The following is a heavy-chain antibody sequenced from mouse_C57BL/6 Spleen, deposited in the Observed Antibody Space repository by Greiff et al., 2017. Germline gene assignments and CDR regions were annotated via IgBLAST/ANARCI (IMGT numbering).Heavy chain of an antibody. V-gene: IGHV1-80*01. J-gene: IGHJ1*03. CDR3: AREGYFDV. CDR2: LYPGDGDT. Sequence: VQRVESGAELVKPGASVKISCKASGYAFSSYWMNWVKQRPGKGLEWTGQLYPGDGDTNYNGKFKGKATLTADKSSSTAYMQLSSLTSEDSAVYFCAREGYFDVWGTGTTVTVSS. CDR1: GYAFSSYW.